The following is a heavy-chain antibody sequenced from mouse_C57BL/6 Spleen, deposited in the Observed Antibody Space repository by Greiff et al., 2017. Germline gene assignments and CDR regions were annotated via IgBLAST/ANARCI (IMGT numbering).Heavy chain of an antibody. CDR3: ARDWDSDYAWFAY. D-gene: IGHD2-4*01. CDR2: IYPGSGST. CDR1: GYTFTSYW. Sequence: QVQLQQPGAELVKPGASVKMSCKASGYTFTSYWITWVKQRPGQGLEWIGDIYPGSGSTNSNEKFKSKATLTVDTSSSTAYMQLSSLTSEDSAVYYCARDWDSDYAWFAYWGQGTLVTVSA. V-gene: IGHV1-55*01. J-gene: IGHJ3*01.